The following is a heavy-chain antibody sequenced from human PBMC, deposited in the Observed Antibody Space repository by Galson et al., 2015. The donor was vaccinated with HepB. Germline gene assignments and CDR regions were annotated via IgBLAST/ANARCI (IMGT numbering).Heavy chain of an antibody. V-gene: IGHV3-30-3*01. J-gene: IGHJ1*01. CDR1: GFTFSTYS. Sequence: SLRLSCAASGFTFSTYSMHWVRQGPGKGLEWVAVISYDGAKKYYADSVKGRFIISRDNFKNTLYLQMNSLRDEDTAVYYCATRLRQWGQGTLVTVS. D-gene: IGHD4-17*01. CDR3: ATRLRQ. CDR2: ISYDGAKK.